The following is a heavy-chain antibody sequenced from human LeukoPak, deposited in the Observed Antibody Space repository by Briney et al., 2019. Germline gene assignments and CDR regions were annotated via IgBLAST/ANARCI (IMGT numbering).Heavy chain of an antibody. Sequence: GGSLRPSCAASGFTFPNYVMSWVRQAPGKGLEWVSGISGSGGNTYYADSVKGRFTISRDNSKNTLYLQMNSLRAEDAAVYYCAKTTWFGELLYPFDYWGQGTLVTVSS. CDR1: GFTFPNYV. CDR3: AKTTWFGELLYPFDY. J-gene: IGHJ4*02. V-gene: IGHV3-23*01. D-gene: IGHD3-10*01. CDR2: ISGSGGNT.